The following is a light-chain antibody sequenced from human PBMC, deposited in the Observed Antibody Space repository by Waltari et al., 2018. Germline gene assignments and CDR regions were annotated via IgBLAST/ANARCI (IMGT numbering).Light chain of an antibody. Sequence: QSALTQPPSASGSPGQSVTISCTGTSSDIGGYNYVSWYQQHPGKAPKLMIYEVTERPPGVPDRFSGSKSGNTASLTVSGLRTEDEADYYCTSYSGSDTVIFGGGTKLTVL. CDR2: EVT. CDR1: SSDIGGYNY. CDR3: TSYSGSDTVI. V-gene: IGLV2-8*01. J-gene: IGLJ2*01.